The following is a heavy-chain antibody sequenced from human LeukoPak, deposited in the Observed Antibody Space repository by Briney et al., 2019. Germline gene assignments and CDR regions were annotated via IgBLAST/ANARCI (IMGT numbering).Heavy chain of an antibody. J-gene: IGHJ3*02. CDR3: ARDPRHCSSSSCYPDAFDI. D-gene: IGHD2-2*01. CDR2: IYSGGST. CDR1: GFTVSSNY. Sequence: PGGSLRLSCAASGFTVSSNYMSWVRQAPGKGLEWVSVIYSGGSTYYADSVKGRFTISRDNSKNTLYLQMNYLEVEDTAVYYCARDPRHCSSSSCYPDAFDIWGQGTMVTVSS. V-gene: IGHV3-53*01.